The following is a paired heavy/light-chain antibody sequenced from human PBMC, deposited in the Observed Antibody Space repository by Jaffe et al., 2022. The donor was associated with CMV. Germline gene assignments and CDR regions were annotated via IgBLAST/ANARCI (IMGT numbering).Light chain of an antibody. CDR3: NSRDSSGNQVV. Sequence: SSELTQDPAVSVALGQTVRITCQGDSLRSYYASWYQQKPGQAPVLVIYGKNNRPSGIPDRFSGSSSGNTASLTITGAQAEDEADYYCNSRDSSGNQVVFGGGTKLTVL. V-gene: IGLV3-19*01. J-gene: IGLJ2*01. CDR2: GKN. CDR1: SLRSYY.
Heavy chain of an antibody. CDR2: INHSGST. CDR3: ARGSPSTSYNVLRSLSGRNYNWFDP. CDR1: GGSFSGYY. Sequence: QVQLQQWGAGLLKPSETLSLTCAVYGGSFSGYYWSWIRQPPGKGLEWIGEINHSGSTNYNPSLKSRVTISVDTSKNQFSLKLSSVTAADTAVYYCARGSPSTSYNVLRSLSGRNYNWFDPWGQGTLVTVSS. D-gene: IGHD3-3*01. V-gene: IGHV4-34*01. J-gene: IGHJ5*02.